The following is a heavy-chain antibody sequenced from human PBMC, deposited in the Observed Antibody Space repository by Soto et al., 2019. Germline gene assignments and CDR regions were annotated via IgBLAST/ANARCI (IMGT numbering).Heavy chain of an antibody. D-gene: IGHD2-2*01. V-gene: IGHV4-59*01. J-gene: IGHJ4*02. CDR2: IYYTGST. Sequence: SETLSLTCTVSGGSISGYSWNWIRQPPGKGLEWIGYIYYTGSTNYNPSLKSRVTISLDTSENQFSLKLSSVTAADTAVYYCARAFVPGKNCSSTSCLLTDVDYWGQGTLVTVSS. CDR1: GGSISGYS. CDR3: ARAFVPGKNCSSTSCLLTDVDY.